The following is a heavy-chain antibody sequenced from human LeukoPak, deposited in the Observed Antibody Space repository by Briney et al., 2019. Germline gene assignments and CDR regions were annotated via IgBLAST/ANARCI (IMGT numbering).Heavy chain of an antibody. CDR2: IYYSGST. CDR3: ARGADSSGYSSFDY. V-gene: IGHV4-31*03. CDR1: GGSISSGGYC. Sequence: SQTLSLTCTVSGGSISSGGYCWSWIRQHPGKGLEWIGYIYYSGSTYYNPSLKSRVTISVDTSKNQFSLKLSSVTAADTAVYYCARGADSSGYSSFDYWGQGTLVTVSS. J-gene: IGHJ4*02. D-gene: IGHD3-22*01.